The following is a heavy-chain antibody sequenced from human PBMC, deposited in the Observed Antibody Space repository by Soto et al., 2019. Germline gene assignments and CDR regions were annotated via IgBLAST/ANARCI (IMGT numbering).Heavy chain of an antibody. J-gene: IGHJ4*02. D-gene: IGHD2-2*01. Sequence: GGSLRLSCAASGFTFSSYAMSWVRQAPGKGLEWVSAISGSGGSTYYADSVKCRFTISRDNSKNTLYLQMNSLRAEDTAVYYCAKFYCTSTRSCLNFVYWGQGTLVTVSS. CDR1: GFTFSSYA. V-gene: IGHV3-23*01. CDR2: ISGSGGST. CDR3: AKFYCTSTRSCLNFVY.